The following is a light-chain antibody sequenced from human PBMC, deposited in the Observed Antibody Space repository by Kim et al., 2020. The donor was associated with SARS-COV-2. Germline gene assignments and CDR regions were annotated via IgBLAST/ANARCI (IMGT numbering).Light chain of an antibody. CDR2: DVS. V-gene: IGLV2-14*03. CDR3: SSYSSDTTFVL. J-gene: IGLJ2*01. CDR1: SNDIGDYRY. Sequence: QSVVTQPASVSGSPGQSITISCTGTSNDIGDYRYVSWYQQHPGKAPKLLIYDVSERPPGVSARFSGSKSGNTASLIVSGLQAEDDGDYYCSSYSSDTTFVLFGGGTQLTVL.